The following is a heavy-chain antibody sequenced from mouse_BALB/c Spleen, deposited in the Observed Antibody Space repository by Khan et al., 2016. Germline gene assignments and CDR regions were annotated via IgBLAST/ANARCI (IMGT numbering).Heavy chain of an antibody. J-gene: IGHJ3*01. CDR3: AADDSVDY. CDR1: GFSLSTSGMG. D-gene: IGHD2-13*01. CDR2: IYWDDDK. Sequence: QVTLKESGPGILQPSQTLSLTCSFSGFSLSTSGMGVSWIRQPSGQGLEWLAHIYWDDDKRYNPSLKLRLTISKATSSNQVVLKITSVDTAETATYYCAADDSVDYWGQGTLVTVSA. V-gene: IGHV8-12*01.